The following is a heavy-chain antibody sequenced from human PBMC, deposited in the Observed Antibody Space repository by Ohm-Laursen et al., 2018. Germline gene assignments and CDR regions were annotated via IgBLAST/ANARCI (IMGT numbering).Heavy chain of an antibody. CDR3: ARRERTDDHGDY. D-gene: IGHD1-1*01. V-gene: IGHV3-23*01. CDR2: ISNSGGST. J-gene: IGHJ4*02. Sequence: GSLRLSCTASGFTFSTYAMSWVRQAPGKGLEWVSSISNSGGSTYYADSVKGRFTISRDNSKNTLYMQMNSLRAEDTAVYYCARRERTDDHGDYWGQGTLVTVSS. CDR1: GFTFSTYA.